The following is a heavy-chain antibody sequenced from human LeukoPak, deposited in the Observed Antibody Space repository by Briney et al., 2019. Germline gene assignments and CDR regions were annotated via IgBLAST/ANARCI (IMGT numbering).Heavy chain of an antibody. CDR2: VYYSGNT. D-gene: IGHD3-10*01. V-gene: IGHV4-59*01. J-gene: IGHJ6*03. CDR1: GDSISSYY. Sequence: SETLSLTCTVSGDSISSYYWSWIRQPPGKGLEWIGYVYYSGNTKYNPSLKSRVTISVDTSKNQISLKLNSVTAADTAVYYCARAFSGSGSYYSEMLYYYYYMDVWGKGTTVTISS. CDR3: ARAFSGSGSYYSEMLYYYYYMDV.